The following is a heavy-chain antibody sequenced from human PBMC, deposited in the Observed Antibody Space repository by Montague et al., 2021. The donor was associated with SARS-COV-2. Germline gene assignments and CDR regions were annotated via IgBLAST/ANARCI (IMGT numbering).Heavy chain of an antibody. D-gene: IGHD4-23*01. CDR1: GGSISSNLFY. Sequence: SETLSLTCTVSGGSISSNLFYWGWIRQTPGKALEWIGDISYTGSTYYNPSLKSRVTVAVDTSTNQFSQRLSSLTAADTAMYYCARHVDPCGGNCRIWYFDLWGRGSLGTVSS. CDR3: ARHVDPCGGNCRIWYFDL. J-gene: IGHJ2*01. V-gene: IGHV4-39*01. CDR2: ISYTGST.